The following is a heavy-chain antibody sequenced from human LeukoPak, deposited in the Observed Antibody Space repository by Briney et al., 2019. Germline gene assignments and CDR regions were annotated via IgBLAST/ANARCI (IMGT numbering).Heavy chain of an antibody. CDR3: AAQSPTTVVTPSGY. V-gene: IGHV3-21*04. Sequence: GGSLRLSCAASGFTFSSYSMNWVRQAPGKGLEWVSSISSSSSYIYYADSVKGRFTISRDNAKNTLYLQMNSLRAEDTAVYYCAAQSPTTVVTPSGYWGQGTLVTVSS. CDR2: ISSSSSYI. CDR1: GFTFSSYS. J-gene: IGHJ4*02. D-gene: IGHD4-23*01.